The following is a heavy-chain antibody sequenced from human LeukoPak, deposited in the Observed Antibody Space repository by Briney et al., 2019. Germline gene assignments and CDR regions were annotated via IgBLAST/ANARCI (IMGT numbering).Heavy chain of an antibody. CDR1: GGTFSSYA. D-gene: IGHD6-19*01. CDR2: IIPILGIA. CDR3: ARGASIAVAGWVDY. Sequence: SVKVSCKASGGTFSSYAISWVRQAPGQGLEWMGRIIPILGIANYAQKSQGRVTITADKSTSTAYMELSSLRSEDTAVYYCARGASIAVAGWVDYWGQGTLVTVSS. J-gene: IGHJ4*02. V-gene: IGHV1-69*04.